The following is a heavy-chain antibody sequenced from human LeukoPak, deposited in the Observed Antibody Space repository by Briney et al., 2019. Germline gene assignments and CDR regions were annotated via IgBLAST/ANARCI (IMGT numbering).Heavy chain of an antibody. D-gene: IGHD6-13*01. Sequence: GRSLRLSCAASGFTFSSYGMHWVRQAPGKGLEWVAVIWYDGSNKYYADSVKGRFTISRDNSKNTLYLQMNSLRAEDTAVYYCARDNIAAAGFDYWGQGTLVTVSS. V-gene: IGHV3-33*01. J-gene: IGHJ4*02. CDR1: GFTFSSYG. CDR3: ARDNIAAAGFDY. CDR2: IWYDGSNK.